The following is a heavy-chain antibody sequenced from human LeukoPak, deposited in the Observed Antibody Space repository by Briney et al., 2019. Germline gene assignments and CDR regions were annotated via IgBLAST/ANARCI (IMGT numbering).Heavy chain of an antibody. CDR1: GYNFATYW. J-gene: IGHJ4*02. CDR3: ARRHSYCTSSSCYLYFDT. D-gene: IGHD2-2*01. V-gene: IGHV5-51*01. Sequence: GESLKISYNGSGYNFATYWIGWVRQMPGKGLEWMGDIYPQDSDTKYSPSFQGQVTISADTSLNTAYLHWSSLQASDTAIYFCARRHSYCTSSSCYLYFDTWGQGALVTVSS. CDR2: IYPQDSDT.